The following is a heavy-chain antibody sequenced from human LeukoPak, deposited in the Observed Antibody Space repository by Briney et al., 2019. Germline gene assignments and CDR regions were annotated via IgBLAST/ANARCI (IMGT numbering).Heavy chain of an antibody. CDR1: GYTLTELS. D-gene: IGHD3-22*01. Sequence: RASVKVSCKFSGYTLTELSMHWVRQAPGKGLEWMGGFDPEDGETIYAQKFQGRVTMTEDTSTDTAYMELSSLRSEDTAVYYCATGYDSSGYLLPYFDYWGQGTLVTVSS. J-gene: IGHJ4*02. CDR2: FDPEDGET. CDR3: ATGYDSSGYLLPYFDY. V-gene: IGHV1-24*01.